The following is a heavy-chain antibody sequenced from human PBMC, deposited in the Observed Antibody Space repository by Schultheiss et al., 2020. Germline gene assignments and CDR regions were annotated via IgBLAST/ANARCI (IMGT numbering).Heavy chain of an antibody. J-gene: IGHJ4*02. CDR2: ISWNSGSI. D-gene: IGHD3-22*01. CDR1: GFTFSSYW. Sequence: GGSLRLSCAASGFTFSSYWMHWVRQVPGKGLEWVSGISWNSGSIGYADSVKGRFTISRDNAKNSLYLQMNSLRAEDTALYYCAKGRSYDSSGYSPFDYWGQGTLVTVSS. CDR3: AKGRSYDSSGYSPFDY. V-gene: IGHV3-9*01.